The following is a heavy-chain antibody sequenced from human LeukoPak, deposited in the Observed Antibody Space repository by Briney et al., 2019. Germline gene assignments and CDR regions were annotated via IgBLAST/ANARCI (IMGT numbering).Heavy chain of an antibody. CDR1: GYPFTAYY. V-gene: IGHV1-46*01. CDR2: INPSGGST. J-gene: IGHJ3*02. CDR3: ARDGISRYGAFDI. D-gene: IGHD5-18*01. Sequence: ASVKVSCKAFGYPFTAYYMYWVRQAPGQGPEWMGIINPSGGSTSYAQKFQGRVTMTRDMSTNTVYMELSSLRSDDTAVYYYARDGISRYGAFDIWGHGTMITVSS.